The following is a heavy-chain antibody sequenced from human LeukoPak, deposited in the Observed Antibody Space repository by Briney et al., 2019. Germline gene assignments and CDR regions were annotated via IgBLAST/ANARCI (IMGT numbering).Heavy chain of an antibody. V-gene: IGHV3-23*01. CDR3: AKPGFCSGTGCYGYFQH. J-gene: IGHJ1*01. D-gene: IGHD2-2*01. Sequence: GGSLRLSCAAPGFTFSTYAMSWVRQAPGKGLEWVSTISGSGSSTYYADSVKGRFTISRDNSKSTLYLQMNSLRAEDTAVYYSAKPGFCSGTGCYGYFQHWGQGTLVTVSS. CDR1: GFTFSTYA. CDR2: ISGSGSST.